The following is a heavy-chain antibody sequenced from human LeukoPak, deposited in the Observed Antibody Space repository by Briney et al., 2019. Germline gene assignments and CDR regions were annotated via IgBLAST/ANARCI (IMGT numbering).Heavy chain of an antibody. CDR3: TTEDIVVVPAAFEPL. D-gene: IGHD2-2*01. J-gene: IGHJ4*02. V-gene: IGHV3-15*01. CDR1: GFTFSNAW. Sequence: GGSLRLSCAASGFTFSNAWMSWLRQAPGKGLEWVGRIKSKTDGGTTDYAAPVKGRFTISRDDSKNTLYLQMNSLKTEDTAVYYCTTEDIVVVPAAFEPLWGQGTLVTVSS. CDR2: IKSKTDGGTT.